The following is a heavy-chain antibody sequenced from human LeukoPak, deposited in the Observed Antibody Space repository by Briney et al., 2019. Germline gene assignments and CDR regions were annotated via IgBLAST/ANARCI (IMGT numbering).Heavy chain of an antibody. CDR2: INPSGGST. D-gene: IGHD5-18*01. CDR1: GYTFTSYY. Sequence: ASVKVSCKASGYTFTSYYMHWVRQAPGHGLEWMGIINPSGGSTSYAQKFQGRVTMTRDMSTSTVYMELSSLRSEDTAVYYCARDFQPGDTAMTSFDYWGQRTLVTVSS. CDR3: ARDFQPGDTAMTSFDY. J-gene: IGHJ4*02. V-gene: IGHV1-46*01.